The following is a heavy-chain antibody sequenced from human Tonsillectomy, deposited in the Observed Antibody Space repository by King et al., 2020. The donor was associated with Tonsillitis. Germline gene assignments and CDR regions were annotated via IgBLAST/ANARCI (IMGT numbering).Heavy chain of an antibody. D-gene: IGHD2-15*01. Sequence: VQLVESGGGLVQPGGSLRLSCAASGFTFSSYDMHWVRQATGKGLEWVSAIGTAGDPYYPGSVKCRFTISRENAKNSLYLQMNSLRAGDTAVYYCARGGYCSGGSCSYIDYWGQGTLVTVSS. CDR3: ARGGYCSGGSCSYIDY. CDR2: IGTAGDP. V-gene: IGHV3-13*05. J-gene: IGHJ4*02. CDR1: GFTFSSYD.